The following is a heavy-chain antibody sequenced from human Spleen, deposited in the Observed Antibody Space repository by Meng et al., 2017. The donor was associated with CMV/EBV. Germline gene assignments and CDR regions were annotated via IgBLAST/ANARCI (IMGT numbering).Heavy chain of an antibody. CDR1: GFTFGDYA. J-gene: IGHJ6*02. D-gene: IGHD2-2*02. Sequence: GESLKISCTASGFTFGDYAMSWVRQAPGKGLEWVSAISGSGGSTYYADSVKGRFTISRDNSKNTLYLQMNSLRAEDTAVYYCARRRPRPRNCSSTSCYIYYYYGMDVWGQGTTVTVSS. CDR2: ISGSGGST. CDR3: ARRRPRPRNCSSTSCYIYYYYGMDV. V-gene: IGHV3-23*01.